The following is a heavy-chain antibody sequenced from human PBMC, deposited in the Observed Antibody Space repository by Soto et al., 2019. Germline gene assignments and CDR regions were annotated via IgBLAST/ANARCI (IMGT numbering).Heavy chain of an antibody. Sequence: GGSLRLSCVASGFTFSDYYMSWIRQAPGKGLEWVSYISSSSSYTNYADSVKGRFTISRDNAKNSLYLRMNSLRAEDTAVYYCARGFDSSGQTIDYRGQGTLVTVSS. CDR2: ISSSSSYT. V-gene: IGHV3-11*06. CDR1: GFTFSDYY. J-gene: IGHJ4*02. D-gene: IGHD6-19*01. CDR3: ARGFDSSGQTIDY.